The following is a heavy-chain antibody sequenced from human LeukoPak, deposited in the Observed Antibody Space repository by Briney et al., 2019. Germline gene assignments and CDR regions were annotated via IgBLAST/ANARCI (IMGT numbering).Heavy chain of an antibody. CDR2: ISSSGSTI. J-gene: IGHJ3*02. CDR1: GFTFSSYE. D-gene: IGHD4-23*01. Sequence: PGGSLRLSCAASGFTFSSYEMNWVRQAPGKGLEWVSYISSSGSTIYCADSVKGRFTISRDNAKNSLYLQMNSLRAEDTAVYYCASGTTVVTHDAFDIWGQGTMVTVSS. V-gene: IGHV3-48*03. CDR3: ASGTTVVTHDAFDI.